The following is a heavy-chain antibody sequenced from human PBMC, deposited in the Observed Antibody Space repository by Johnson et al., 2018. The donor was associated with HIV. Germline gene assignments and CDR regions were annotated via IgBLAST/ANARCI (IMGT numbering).Heavy chain of an antibody. Sequence: VQLVESGGGVVQPGRSLRLSCAASGFTFSSYAMSWVRQAPGKGLEWVSSISGGSTYYADSRQGRFTTSRDNSKNTLHLQMNSLKTEDTAVYYCTTDGRIPVAHHDVFDIGGQGTMVTVSS. D-gene: IGHD6-19*01. V-gene: IGHV3-38-3*01. CDR1: GFTFSSYA. CDR2: ISGGST. CDR3: TTDGRIPVAHHDVFDI. J-gene: IGHJ3*02.